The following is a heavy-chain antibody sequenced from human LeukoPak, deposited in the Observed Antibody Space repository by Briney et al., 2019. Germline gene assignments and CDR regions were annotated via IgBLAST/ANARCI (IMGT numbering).Heavy chain of an antibody. Sequence: GGSLRLSCAASGFMFSSYAIHWVRQAPGKGLEWVSLIGASGESTYYADSVKGRFTISRDNSKNTLSLQMNSLRVEDTAMYFCAKDIQLSTWGLGTMVTVSS. D-gene: IGHD5-24*01. V-gene: IGHV3-23*01. CDR3: AKDIQLST. CDR1: GFMFSSYA. J-gene: IGHJ3*01. CDR2: IGASGEST.